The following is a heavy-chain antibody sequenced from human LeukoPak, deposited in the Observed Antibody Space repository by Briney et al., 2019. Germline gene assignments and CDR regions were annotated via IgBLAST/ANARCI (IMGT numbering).Heavy chain of an antibody. CDR2: IYTSGST. Sequence: SETLSLTCTVSGGSISSGSYYWSWIRQPAGKGLEWIGRIYTSGSTNYNPSLKSRVTISVDTSKNQFSLKLSSVTAADTAVYYCARVPSIAVAGFAFDIWGQGTMVTVSS. CDR1: GGSISSGSYY. CDR3: ARVPSIAVAGFAFDI. V-gene: IGHV4-61*02. D-gene: IGHD6-19*01. J-gene: IGHJ3*02.